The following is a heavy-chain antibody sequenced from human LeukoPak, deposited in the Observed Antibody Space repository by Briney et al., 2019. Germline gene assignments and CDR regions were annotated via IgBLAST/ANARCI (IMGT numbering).Heavy chain of an antibody. CDR3: ARDQPDSTGYSPFDS. CDR1: GFTFGDYG. Sequence: RPGGSLRLSCAASGFTFGDYGMSWVRQPPGKGLEWVSGINWNGGSTGYADSVKGRFTISRDNDKNSLYLQMNSLRAEDTALYYCARDQPDSTGYSPFDSWGQGTLVTVSS. D-gene: IGHD3-22*01. V-gene: IGHV3-20*04. CDR2: INWNGGST. J-gene: IGHJ4*02.